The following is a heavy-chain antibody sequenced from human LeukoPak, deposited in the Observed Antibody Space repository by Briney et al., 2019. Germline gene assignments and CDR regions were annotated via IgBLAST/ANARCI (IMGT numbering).Heavy chain of an antibody. V-gene: IGHV1-69*01. CDR3: ARDLVRGVISY. CDR2: IIPIFGTA. CDR1: GGTFSSYA. Sequence: ASVKVSCKASGGTFSSYAISWVRQAPGQGLEWMGGIIPIFGTANYAQKLQGRVTITADESTSTAYMELSSLRSEDTAVYYCARDLVRGVISYWGQGTLVTVSS. D-gene: IGHD3-10*01. J-gene: IGHJ4*02.